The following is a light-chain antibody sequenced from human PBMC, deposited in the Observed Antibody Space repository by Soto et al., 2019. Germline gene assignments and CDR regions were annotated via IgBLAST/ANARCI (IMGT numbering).Light chain of an antibody. Sequence: QSALTQPRSVSGSPGQSVTISCTGTNSDVGGYNYVSWYQQHPGKAPKLMIYDVSKRPSGVPDRFSGSKSGNMASLTISGLQAEDEADYYCCSYAGSSTTPFGGGTKVTVL. CDR2: DVS. CDR1: NSDVGGYNY. V-gene: IGLV2-11*01. J-gene: IGLJ2*01. CDR3: CSYAGSSTTP.